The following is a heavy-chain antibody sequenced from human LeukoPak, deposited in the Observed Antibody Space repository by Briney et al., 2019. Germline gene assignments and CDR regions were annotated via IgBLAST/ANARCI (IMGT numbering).Heavy chain of an antibody. D-gene: IGHD2-21*02. CDR1: GGSISSSSYY. Sequence: SETLSLTCTVSGGSISSSSYYWGWIRQPPGKGLEWIGSIYYSGSTYYNPSLKSRVTISVDPSKNQFSLKLYSVTAADTAVYYCARRSDFIDYWGQGTLVTVSS. CDR2: IYYSGST. V-gene: IGHV4-39*07. J-gene: IGHJ4*02. CDR3: ARRSDFIDY.